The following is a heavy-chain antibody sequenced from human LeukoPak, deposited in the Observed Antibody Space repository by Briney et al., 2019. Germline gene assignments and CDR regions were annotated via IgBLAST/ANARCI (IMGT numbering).Heavy chain of an antibody. D-gene: IGHD3-22*01. Sequence: PSETLSLTCSVSGGSIRSSTYYWGWIRQPPGRGLEWIGTIYYTGNTNYNPSLKSRGTISVDTAKSQFSLKLNSVAAAETAIYYCVTLAVTYYYDSSGLPQYYFDYWGQGKLVTVSS. V-gene: IGHV4-39*01. CDR1: GGSIRSSTYY. J-gene: IGHJ4*02. CDR3: VTLAVTYYYDSSGLPQYYFDY. CDR2: IYYTGNT.